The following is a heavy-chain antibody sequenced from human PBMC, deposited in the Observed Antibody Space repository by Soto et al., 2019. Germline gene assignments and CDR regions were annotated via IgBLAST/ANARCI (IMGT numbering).Heavy chain of an antibody. J-gene: IGHJ4*02. CDR3: ARDVLSRRDAL. D-gene: IGHD2-2*01. CDR2: IWYDGSNK. Sequence: QVQLVESGGGVVQPGRSLRLSCAASGFTFRNYGMHWVRQAPGKGLEWLAVIWYDGSNKYYADSVKGRFTISRDNSKNTLYLEMNSLRDEDKAVSYCARDVLSRRDALWGQGTLVIVS. CDR1: GFTFRNYG. V-gene: IGHV3-33*01.